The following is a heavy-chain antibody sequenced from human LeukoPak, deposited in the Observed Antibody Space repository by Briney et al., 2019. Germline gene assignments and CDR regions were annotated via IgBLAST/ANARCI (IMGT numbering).Heavy chain of an antibody. CDR2: ISSSSSYI. D-gene: IGHD5-18*01. Sequence: GGSLRLSCAASGFTFSSYSMNWVRQAPGKGLEWVSSISSSSSYIYYADSVKGRFTISRDNAKNSLYLQMNSLRVEDTAVYYCARGVDTAMVPFDYWGQGTLVTVSS. J-gene: IGHJ4*02. CDR1: GFTFSSYS. V-gene: IGHV3-21*01. CDR3: ARGVDTAMVPFDY.